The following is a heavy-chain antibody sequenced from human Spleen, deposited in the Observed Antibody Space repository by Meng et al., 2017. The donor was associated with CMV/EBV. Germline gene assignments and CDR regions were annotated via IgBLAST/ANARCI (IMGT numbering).Heavy chain of an antibody. CDR2: INSDGSST. CDR3: ARGIDY. J-gene: IGHJ4*02. Sequence: GESLKISCAASGFTFNSYAMNWVRQAPGKGLEWVSRINSDGSSTSYADSVKGRFTISRDNAKNTLYLQMNSLRAEDTAVYYCARGIDYWGQGTLVTVSS. V-gene: IGHV3-74*01. CDR1: GFTFNSYA.